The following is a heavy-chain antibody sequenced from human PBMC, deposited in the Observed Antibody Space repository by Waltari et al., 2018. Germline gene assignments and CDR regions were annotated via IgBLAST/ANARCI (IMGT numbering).Heavy chain of an antibody. Sequence: EVQLVESGGGLVNPGGSLRLSCAASGFTFSSFQMNWVRQAPGGGVEWVAYVSNFGGTVYYADSGQGRFIISRDNVKNSLDLQMDSLTAEDTAVYYCAIHPAYSSAWSADYWGRGTRVTVSS. CDR2: VSNFGGTV. J-gene: IGHJ4*02. CDR1: GFTFSSFQ. V-gene: IGHV3-48*03. CDR3: AIHPAYSSAWSADY. D-gene: IGHD6-19*01.